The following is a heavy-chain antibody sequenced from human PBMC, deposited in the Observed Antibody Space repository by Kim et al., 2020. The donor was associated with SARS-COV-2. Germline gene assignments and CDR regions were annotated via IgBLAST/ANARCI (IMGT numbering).Heavy chain of an antibody. V-gene: IGHV3-23*01. CDR3: AKEVSSTSSGSFDY. J-gene: IGHJ4*02. Sequence: SAASMKGRFTTSRDNSKNTVYLQMNSLRAEDTALYYCAKEVSSTSSGSFDYWGQGTLVTVSS. D-gene: IGHD6-6*01.